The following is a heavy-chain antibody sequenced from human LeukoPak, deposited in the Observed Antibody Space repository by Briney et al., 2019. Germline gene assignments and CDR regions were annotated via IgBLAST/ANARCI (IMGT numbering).Heavy chain of an antibody. CDR2: MSSTGNTI. V-gene: IGHV3-11*04. CDR1: GLTLRDYD. Sequence: GGSLRLSCAASGLTLRDYDMSWIRQAPGKGLEWVSYMSSTGNTIYYAESVKGRFTVSRDSANNSMSLQMTSLRAEDSAVYYCARSSSYFTYFDLWGRDTLVTVSS. D-gene: IGHD2/OR15-2a*01. J-gene: IGHJ2*01. CDR3: ARSSSYFTYFDL.